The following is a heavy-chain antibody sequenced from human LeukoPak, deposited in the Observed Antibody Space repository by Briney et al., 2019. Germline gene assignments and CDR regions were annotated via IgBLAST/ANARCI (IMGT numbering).Heavy chain of an antibody. D-gene: IGHD1-26*01. Sequence: GGSLRLSCAASGFNFNICTMSWVRQAPGKGLEWVSAIVSNGVIFYTDSVKGRFTISRDNAKNTLYLQMSSLRAEDTAVYYCAKGSEQWELYDYWGQGTLVTVSS. CDR1: GFNFNICT. CDR2: IVSNGVI. CDR3: AKGSEQWELYDY. J-gene: IGHJ4*02. V-gene: IGHV3-23*01.